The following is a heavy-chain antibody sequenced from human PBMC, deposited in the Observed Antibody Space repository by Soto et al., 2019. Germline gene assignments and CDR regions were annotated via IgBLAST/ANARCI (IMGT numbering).Heavy chain of an antibody. V-gene: IGHV1-2*02. CDR3: ARGPLETYSGSYYYYYGMDV. Sequence: ASVKVSCKASGCTFTGYYMHWVRQAPGQGLEWMGWINPNSGGTNYAQKFQGRVTMTRDTSISTAYMELSRLRSDDTAVYYCARGPLETYSGSYYYYYGMDVWGQGTTVTVSS. D-gene: IGHD1-26*01. J-gene: IGHJ6*02. CDR2: INPNSGGT. CDR1: GCTFTGYY.